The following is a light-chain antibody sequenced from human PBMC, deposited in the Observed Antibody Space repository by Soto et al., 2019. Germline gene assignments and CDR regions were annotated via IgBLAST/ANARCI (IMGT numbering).Light chain of an antibody. CDR3: CSYAGSSTLYVV. CDR1: SSDVGSYNL. J-gene: IGLJ2*01. CDR2: EGS. Sequence: QSALTQPASVSGSPGQSITISCTGTSSDVGSYNLVSWYQQHPGKAPKLMIYEGSKRPSGVSNRFSGSKAGNTASLTISGLQAEDEADYYGCSYAGSSTLYVVFGGGTKLTVL. V-gene: IGLV2-23*01.